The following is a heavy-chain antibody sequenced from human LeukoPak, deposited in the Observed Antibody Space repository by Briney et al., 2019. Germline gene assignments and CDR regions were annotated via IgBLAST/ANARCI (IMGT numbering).Heavy chain of an antibody. V-gene: IGHV3-23*01. D-gene: IGHD2-21*01. J-gene: IGHJ3*02. CDR3: VRDRRFPDNVFDI. CDR1: GFSFSSYA. Sequence: PGGSLRLSYAASGFSFSSYAMGWVRQAPGKGLEWVSTITSRSDQIWNVDSVRGRFTISRDNSKNTLYLQMNSLRAEDTALYYCVRDRRFPDNVFDIWGQGTMVTVSS. CDR2: ITSRSDQI.